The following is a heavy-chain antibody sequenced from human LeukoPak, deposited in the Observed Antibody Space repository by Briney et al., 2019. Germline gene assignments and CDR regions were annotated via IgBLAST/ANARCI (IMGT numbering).Heavy chain of an antibody. V-gene: IGHV1-69*01. CDR1: GGTFSSYA. J-gene: IGHJ5*02. CDR2: IIPIFGTA. Sequence: SVKVSCKASGGTFSSYAVSWVRQAPGQGLEWMGGIIPIFGTANYAQKFQGRVTITADESTSTAYMELSSLRSEDTAVYYCARDRSLRELWLRNWFDPWGQGTLVTVSS. D-gene: IGHD5-18*01. CDR3: ARDRSLRELWLRNWFDP.